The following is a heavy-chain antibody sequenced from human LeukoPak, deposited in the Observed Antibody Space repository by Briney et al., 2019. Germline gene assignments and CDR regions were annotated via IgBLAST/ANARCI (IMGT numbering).Heavy chain of an antibody. Sequence: GGSLRLSCAASGFTFSSSHMNWVRQAPGKGLEWVAVISYDGSNKYYADSVKGRFTISRDNSKNTLYLQMNSLRAEDMAVYYCARGGDSSREYYLDYWGQGTLVTVSS. CDR1: GFTFSSSH. V-gene: IGHV3-30-3*01. CDR3: ARGGDSSREYYLDY. D-gene: IGHD6-13*01. J-gene: IGHJ4*02. CDR2: ISYDGSNK.